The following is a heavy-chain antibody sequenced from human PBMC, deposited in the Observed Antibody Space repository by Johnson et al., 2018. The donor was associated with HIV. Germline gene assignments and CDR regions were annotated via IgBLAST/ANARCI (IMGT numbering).Heavy chain of an antibody. CDR1: GFTFTNTW. CDR2: IKSKADGGTT. V-gene: IGHV3-15*01. D-gene: IGHD2-21*02. J-gene: IGHJ3*01. Sequence: EVQLVESGGGLVKPGGSLRLSCAASGFTFTNTWMSWVRQVPGKGLAWVGRIKSKADGGTTDYVVPVKGRFTISRDNAKNSLYLQINSLRAEDTAVYYCARGGGDKSPWRAFDVWGRGTMVTVSS. CDR3: ARGGGDKSPWRAFDV.